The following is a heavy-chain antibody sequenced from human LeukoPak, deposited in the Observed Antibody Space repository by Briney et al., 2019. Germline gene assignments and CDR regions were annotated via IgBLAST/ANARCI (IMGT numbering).Heavy chain of an antibody. V-gene: IGHV3-30*03. D-gene: IGHD5-18*01. J-gene: IGHJ4*02. Sequence: PGGSLRLSCAASGFSFSSQGMHRVRQAPGEGLKWVAVISIDGVYKYYADSVKGRFIISRDNSKNSLYLQMNSLRAEDTAVYYCARDLGYSYGYGYWGQGTLVTVSS. CDR3: ARDLGYSYGYGY. CDR1: GFSFSSQG. CDR2: ISIDGVYK.